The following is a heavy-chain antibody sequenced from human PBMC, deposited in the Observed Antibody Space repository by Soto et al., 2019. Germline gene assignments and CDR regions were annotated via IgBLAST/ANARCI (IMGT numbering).Heavy chain of an antibody. CDR3: AKDREGPITMAVFDP. Sequence: VQLLESGGCLVQPGGSLRLSCAASGFTFSSYAMSWVRQAPGKGLEWVSAISGSGGSTYYADSVKGRFTISRDNSKNPLYLQMNSLRAEDTAVYYCAKDREGPITMAVFDPWGQGTLVTVSS. J-gene: IGHJ5*02. CDR2: ISGSGGST. CDR1: GFTFSSYA. D-gene: IGHD3-10*01. V-gene: IGHV3-23*01.